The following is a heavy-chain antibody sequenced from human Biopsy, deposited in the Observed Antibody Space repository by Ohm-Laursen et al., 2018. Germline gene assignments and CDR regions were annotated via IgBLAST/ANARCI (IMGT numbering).Heavy chain of an antibody. Sequence: SDTLSLTWTVSRDSISNYYWTWIRQSPGKGLDWIGYIYYTGSTNYNPSVKSRVTISVDTSKNQFSLKLNSVTAADTAVYFCARDSRGGHLNTTLITGKNLDSWGQGILVTVSS. J-gene: IGHJ4*02. CDR2: IYYTGST. D-gene: IGHD3-16*01. V-gene: IGHV4-59*01. CDR3: ARDSRGGHLNTTLITGKNLDS. CDR1: RDSISNYY.